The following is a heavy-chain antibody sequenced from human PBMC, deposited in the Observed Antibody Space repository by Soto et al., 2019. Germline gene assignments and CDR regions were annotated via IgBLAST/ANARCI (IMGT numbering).Heavy chain of an antibody. CDR2: ISAYNGNT. CDR3: ARGPYWCSSTSCYHPDYFDY. D-gene: IGHD2-2*01. Sequence: ASVKVSCKASGYTFTSYGISWVRQAPGQGLEWMGWISAYNGNTNYAQKLQGRVTMTTDTSTSTAYMELRSLRSDDTAVYYCARGPYWCSSTSCYHPDYFDYWGQGTLVTVSS. CDR1: GYTFTSYG. J-gene: IGHJ4*02. V-gene: IGHV1-18*01.